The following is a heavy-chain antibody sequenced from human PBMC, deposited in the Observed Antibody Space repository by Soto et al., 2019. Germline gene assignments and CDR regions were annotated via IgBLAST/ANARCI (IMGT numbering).Heavy chain of an antibody. Sequence: QVQLQESGPGLVKPSGTLSLTCAVSGDSITNNNWWTWLRQSPGKGLEWIGEMHHGGNPDYNPSLRSRVTISVDKSKNQFSLHLSSVTAADSAVYYCAGTSGGTYSFDPWGQGTLVTVSS. D-gene: IGHD3-10*01. V-gene: IGHV4-4*02. CDR2: MHHGGNP. CDR3: AGTSGGTYSFDP. J-gene: IGHJ5*02. CDR1: GDSITNNNW.